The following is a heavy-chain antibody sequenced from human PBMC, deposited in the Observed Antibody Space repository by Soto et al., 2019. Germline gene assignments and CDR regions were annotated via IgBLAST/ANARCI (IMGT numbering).Heavy chain of an antibody. CDR1: GFMFSNHG. CDR2: IWSDGNNR. CDR3: VRGDNWNDEASDY. Sequence: QVQLVESGGGVVQPGRSLRLSCAASGFMFSNHGMHWVRQAPGKGLEWVAVIWSDGNNRYYADSVKGRFTISRDNSKNTLYLQMNSLRAEDTAVYYCVRGDNWNDEASDYWDQGTLVTVSS. D-gene: IGHD1-1*01. V-gene: IGHV3-33*01. J-gene: IGHJ4*02.